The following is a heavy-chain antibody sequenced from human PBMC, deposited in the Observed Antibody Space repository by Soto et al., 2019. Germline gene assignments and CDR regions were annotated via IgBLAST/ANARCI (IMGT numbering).Heavy chain of an antibody. CDR2: IYYSGST. D-gene: IGHD2-2*01. CDR3: ARESPVVPAAIHGYGMDV. J-gene: IGHJ6*02. Sequence: SETLSLTCTVSGGSISSGGYYWSWIRQHPGKGLEWIGYIYYSGSTYYNPSLKSRVTISVDTSKNQFSLKLSSVTAADTAVYYCARESPVVPAAIHGYGMDVWGQGTTVTVSS. V-gene: IGHV4-31*03. CDR1: GGSISSGGYY.